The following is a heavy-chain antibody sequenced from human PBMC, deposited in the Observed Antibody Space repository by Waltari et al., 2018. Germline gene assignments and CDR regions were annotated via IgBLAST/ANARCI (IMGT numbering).Heavy chain of an antibody. CDR2: INHSGDT. CDR3: AGGYRFTPVN. V-gene: IGHV4-34*01. J-gene: IGHJ4*02. D-gene: IGHD3-3*01. Sequence: QVQLHQWGAGLVRPSGTLSLTCAVYGGSFSGYYWSWIRQTPEKGLEWIGEINHSGDTNYNPSLKGRVTLSVDTSKNQFSLKLKSVTAADTATYYCAGGYRFTPVNWGRGTLVTVSS. CDR1: GGSFSGYY.